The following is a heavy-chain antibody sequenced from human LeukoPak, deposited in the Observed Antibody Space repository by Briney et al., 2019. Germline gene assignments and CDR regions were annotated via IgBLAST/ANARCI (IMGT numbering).Heavy chain of an antibody. CDR3: IRGNSFDY. CDR2: INSDGSST. CDR1: AFTFSSYW. Sequence: GGSLRLSCAASAFTFSSYWMHWVRQGPGKGLVWVSRINSDGSSTNYADSVKCRFTISRDNAKNTLYLQMNSLRAEDTAVYYCIRGNSFDYWGQGTLVTVSS. D-gene: IGHD2/OR15-2a*01. J-gene: IGHJ4*02. V-gene: IGHV3-74*01.